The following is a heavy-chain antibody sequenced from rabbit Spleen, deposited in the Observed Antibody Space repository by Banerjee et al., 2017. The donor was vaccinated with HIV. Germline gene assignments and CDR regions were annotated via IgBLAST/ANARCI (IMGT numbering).Heavy chain of an antibody. D-gene: IGHD1-1*01. CDR2: IGNSWIENS. J-gene: IGHJ4*01. Sequence: QEQLKESGGGLVQPGGSLKLTCTASGFSFTNKDVMCWVRQAPGKGLEWIACIGNSWIENSYYASWAKGRFTSSKTSSTTVTLQMTSLTAADTATYFCARDTTNTGGDVFNLWGQGTLVTVS. V-gene: IGHV1S45*01. CDR1: GFSFTNKDV. CDR3: ARDTTNTGGDVFNL.